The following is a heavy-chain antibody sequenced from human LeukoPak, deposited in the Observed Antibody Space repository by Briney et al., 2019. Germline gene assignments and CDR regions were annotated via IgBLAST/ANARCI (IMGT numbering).Heavy chain of an antibody. Sequence: GGSLRLSCAASGFTFSSYGMHWVRQAPGKGLEWVAFIRYDGSNKYYADSVKGRFTISGDNSKNTLYLQMNSLRAEDTAVYYCAKVGIAAAGSPHFDYWGQGTLVTVSS. D-gene: IGHD6-13*01. CDR2: IRYDGSNK. J-gene: IGHJ4*02. V-gene: IGHV3-30*02. CDR3: AKVGIAAAGSPHFDY. CDR1: GFTFSSYG.